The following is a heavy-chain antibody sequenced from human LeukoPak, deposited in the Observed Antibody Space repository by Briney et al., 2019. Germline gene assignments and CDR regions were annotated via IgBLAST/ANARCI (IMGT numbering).Heavy chain of an antibody. V-gene: IGHV1-69*04. CDR1: GGTFSSYA. Sequence: GSSLKVSCTASGGTFSSYAISWVRQAPGQGLEWMGRIIPIAGIVNYAQKFQGRVTIIADKSTSTAYMELSSLRSEDTAVYYCHMGEDGYNGNYGMDVWGQGTTVTVSS. D-gene: IGHD5-24*01. CDR2: IIPIAGIV. CDR3: HMGEDGYNGNYGMDV. J-gene: IGHJ6*02.